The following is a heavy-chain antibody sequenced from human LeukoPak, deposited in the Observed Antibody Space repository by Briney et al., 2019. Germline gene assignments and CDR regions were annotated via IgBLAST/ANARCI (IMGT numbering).Heavy chain of an antibody. CDR1: GFTFDDYA. D-gene: IGHD6-6*01. CDR2: ISWNSGTI. Sequence: PGWSLRLSCAASGFTFDDYAMHWVRQAPGKGLEWVSGISWNSGTIAYADSVRGRFTISRDNSKNTLYLQMGSLRAEDMAVYYCARDPESSSICYYFDYWGQGTLVTVSS. CDR3: ARDPESSSICYYFDY. J-gene: IGHJ4*02. V-gene: IGHV3-9*03.